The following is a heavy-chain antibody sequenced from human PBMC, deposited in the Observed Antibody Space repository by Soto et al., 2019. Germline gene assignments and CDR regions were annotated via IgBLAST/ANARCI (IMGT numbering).Heavy chain of an antibody. CDR1: GGSISSGGYY. CDR2: IYYSGST. V-gene: IGHV4-31*03. J-gene: IGHJ3*02. Sequence: QVQLQESGPGLVKPSQTLSLTCTVSGGSISSGGYYWSWIRQHPGKGLEWIGYIYYSGSTYYNPSLKSRVNISVDTSKNQFSLKLSSVTAADTAVYYCARGELGITPGDAFDIWGQGTMVTVSS. CDR3: ARGELGITPGDAFDI. D-gene: IGHD7-27*01.